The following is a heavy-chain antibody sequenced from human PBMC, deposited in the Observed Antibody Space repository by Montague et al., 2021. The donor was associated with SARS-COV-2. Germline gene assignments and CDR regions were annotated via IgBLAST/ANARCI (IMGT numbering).Heavy chain of an antibody. V-gene: IGHV6-1*01. Sequence: CAISGDSVSRNSAACNWIRQSPSRGLEWLGRTYYRSKWNNDYAVSAKSRITINPDTSKNQISLQLNSVTPEDTAVYYCARTSASSDYWGQGTLVTVSS. CDR2: TYYRSKWNN. CDR3: ARTSASSDY. D-gene: IGHD1-26*01. CDR1: GDSVSRNSAA. J-gene: IGHJ4*02.